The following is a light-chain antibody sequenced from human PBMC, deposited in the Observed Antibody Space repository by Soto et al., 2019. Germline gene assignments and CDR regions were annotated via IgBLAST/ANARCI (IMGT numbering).Light chain of an antibody. CDR1: QSISSW. CDR3: QQYNSYSGT. V-gene: IGKV1-5*01. J-gene: IGKJ1*01. CDR2: DAS. Sequence: DIQMTQSPSTLSASVGDRVTITCRASQSISSWVAWYQQKPGKAPKSLIYDASSLESGVPSRFSGSGSGTEFTLTISSLQAEDFATYYCQQYNSYSGTFGQGTKVDIK.